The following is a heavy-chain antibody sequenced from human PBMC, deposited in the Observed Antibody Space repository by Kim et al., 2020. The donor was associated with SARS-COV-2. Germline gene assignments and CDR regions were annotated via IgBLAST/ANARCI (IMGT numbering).Heavy chain of an antibody. V-gene: IGHV4-39*01. J-gene: IGHJ4*02. Sequence: YNTSLKSRVTISVETSKNQFSLKLSSVTAADTAVYYCARHAYGDYSFDYWGQGTLVTVSS. D-gene: IGHD4-17*01. CDR3: ARHAYGDYSFDY.